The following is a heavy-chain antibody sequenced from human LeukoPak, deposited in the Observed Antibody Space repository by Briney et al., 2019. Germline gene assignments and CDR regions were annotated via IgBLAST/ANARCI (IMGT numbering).Heavy chain of an antibody. CDR2: ISGSGGST. Sequence: GVLRLSCAASGFTFSSYAMSWVRQAPGKGLEWVSAISGSGGSTYYADSVKGRFTISRDNSKNTLYLQMNSLRAEDTAVYYCAKVEDDFWSGYLAYWGQGTLVTVSS. J-gene: IGHJ4*02. D-gene: IGHD3-3*01. CDR1: GFTFSSYA. CDR3: AKVEDDFWSGYLAY. V-gene: IGHV3-23*01.